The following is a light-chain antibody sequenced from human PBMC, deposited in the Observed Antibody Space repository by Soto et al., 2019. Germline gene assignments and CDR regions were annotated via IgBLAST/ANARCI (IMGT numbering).Light chain of an antibody. Sequence: QSVLTHPPSVSGAPGQRVTISCTGSSSNIGAGYDVHWYQQLPGTAPKVLIYGNSNRPSGVPDRFSGSKSGTSASLAITGLQAEDEAGYYCQSYDSSLSGVVFGGGTKLTVL. CDR2: GNS. J-gene: IGLJ2*01. CDR3: QSYDSSLSGVV. CDR1: SSNIGAGYD. V-gene: IGLV1-40*01.